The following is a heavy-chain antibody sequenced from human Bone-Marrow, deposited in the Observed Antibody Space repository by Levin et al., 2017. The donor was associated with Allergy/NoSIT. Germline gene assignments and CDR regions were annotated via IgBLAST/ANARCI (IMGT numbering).Heavy chain of an antibody. V-gene: IGHV3-9*01. J-gene: IGHJ4*02. CDR3: VKGISGSYSSGYFDS. CDR1: GFTFPDFA. Sequence: LTCAASGFTFPDFAVHWVRQAPGKGLEWVSGISWGGDSLGYADSVEGRFTISRDNGKNSLYLQMNSLREEDTALYYCVKGISGSYSSGYFDSWGQGTLVTVSS. CDR2: ISWGGDSL. D-gene: IGHD1-26*01.